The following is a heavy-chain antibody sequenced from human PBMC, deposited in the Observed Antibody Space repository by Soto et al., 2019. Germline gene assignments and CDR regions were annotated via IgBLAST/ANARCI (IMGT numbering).Heavy chain of an antibody. CDR3: ASFYLAAAGTNYFQH. CDR1: GGSFSGYY. J-gene: IGHJ1*01. CDR2: INHSGST. Sequence: KTSETLSLTCAVYGGSFSGYYWSWIRQPPGKGLEWIGEINHSGSTNYNPSLKSRVTISVDTSKNQFSLKLSSVTAADTAVYYCASFYLAAAGTNYFQHWGQGTLVTVSS. V-gene: IGHV4-34*01. D-gene: IGHD6-13*01.